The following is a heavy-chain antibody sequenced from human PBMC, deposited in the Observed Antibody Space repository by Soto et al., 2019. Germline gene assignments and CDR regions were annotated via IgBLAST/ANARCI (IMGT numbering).Heavy chain of an antibody. V-gene: IGHV1-18*01. CDR2: ISAYNGNT. D-gene: IGHD1-26*01. Sequence: GASVKVSCTASGYTFTNYGITWVRQAPGQGLEWMGWISAYNGNTNYAQNLQGRVTMTTDTSTSTAYMELRSLRSDDTAVYYCARILGSDRRWFDPWGQGTLVTVSS. J-gene: IGHJ5*02. CDR3: ARILGSDRRWFDP. CDR1: GYTFTNYG.